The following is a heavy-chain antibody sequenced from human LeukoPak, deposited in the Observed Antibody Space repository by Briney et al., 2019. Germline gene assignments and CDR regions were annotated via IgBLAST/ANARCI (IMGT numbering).Heavy chain of an antibody. CDR2: IIPIFGTA. CDR1: GGTFSSYA. Sequence: SVKVSCKASGGTFSSYAISWVRQAPGQGLEWMGGIIPIFGTANYAQKFQGRVTITADKSTSTAYMELSSLRSEDTAVYYCARDWLGITGTTDERGTDYWGQGTLVTVSS. D-gene: IGHD1-20*01. V-gene: IGHV1-69*06. J-gene: IGHJ4*02. CDR3: ARDWLGITGTTDERGTDY.